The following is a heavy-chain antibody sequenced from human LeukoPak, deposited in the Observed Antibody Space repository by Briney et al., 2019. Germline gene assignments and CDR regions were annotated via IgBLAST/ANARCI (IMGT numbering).Heavy chain of an antibody. V-gene: IGHV3-74*01. J-gene: IGHJ4*02. Sequence: PGRSLRLSCAASGFTFSSYWMHWVRQAPGKGLVWVSRINSDGSSTSYADSVKGRFTISRDNAKNTLYLQMNSLRAEDTAVYYCARNLGEIFGVVVPAALMYWGQGTLVTVSS. CDR1: GFTFSSYW. CDR3: ARNLGEIFGVVVPAALMY. CDR2: INSDGSST. D-gene: IGHD2-2*01.